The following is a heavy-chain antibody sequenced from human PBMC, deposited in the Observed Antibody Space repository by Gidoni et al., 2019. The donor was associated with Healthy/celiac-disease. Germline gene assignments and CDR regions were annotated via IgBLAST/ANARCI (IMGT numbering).Heavy chain of an antibody. Sequence: ELQLLESGGGLVQPGGSLGLSCAASGFTFSSYAMSWVRQAPGKGLEWVSAISGSCGSTYYADSVKSRFTISRDNSKNTLYLQMNSLRAEDTAVYYCAKDLARIAVAGTGEYFQHWGQGTLVTVSS. CDR3: AKDLARIAVAGTGEYFQH. CDR1: GFTFSSYA. CDR2: ISGSCGST. J-gene: IGHJ1*01. V-gene: IGHV3-23*01. D-gene: IGHD6-19*01.